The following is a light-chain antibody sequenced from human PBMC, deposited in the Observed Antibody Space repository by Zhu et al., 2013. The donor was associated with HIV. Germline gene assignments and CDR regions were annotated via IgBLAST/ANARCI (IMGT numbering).Light chain of an antibody. CDR3: QQYGSSPRT. CDR2: GAS. CDR1: QSIRPTY. V-gene: IGKV3-20*01. Sequence: DIVLTQSPGTLSLSPGERGSLSCRASQSIRPTYVAWYQQKSGQAPRLLIYGASSRATGIPDRFSGSGSGTDFTLTISRLEPEDFAVYYCQQYGSSPRTFGQGTKVEIE. J-gene: IGKJ1*01.